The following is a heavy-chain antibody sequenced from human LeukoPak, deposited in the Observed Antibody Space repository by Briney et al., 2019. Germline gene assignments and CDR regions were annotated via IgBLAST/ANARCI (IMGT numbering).Heavy chain of an antibody. V-gene: IGHV3-23*01. CDR2: ISGSGGST. J-gene: IGHJ4*02. Sequence: GGSLRLSCAASGFTFSSYAMSWVRQAPGKGLEWVSAISGSGGSTYYADSVKGRFTISRDNSKNTLYLQMNSLRAEDTAVYYCAKVPLEYGSGWYCDYWGQGTLVTVSS. D-gene: IGHD6-19*01. CDR1: GFTFSSYA. CDR3: AKVPLEYGSGWYCDY.